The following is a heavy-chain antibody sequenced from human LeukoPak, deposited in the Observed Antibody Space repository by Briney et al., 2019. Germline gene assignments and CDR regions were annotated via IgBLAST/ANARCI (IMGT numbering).Heavy chain of an antibody. V-gene: IGHV4-34*01. Sequence: SETLSPTCAVYGGSFSGYYWSWIRQPPGKGLEWIGEINHSGSTNYNPSLKSRVTISVDTSKNQFSLKLSSVTAADTAVYYCARVPPQIVVVVAADYGMDVWGQGTTVTVSS. CDR2: INHSGST. D-gene: IGHD2-15*01. J-gene: IGHJ6*02. CDR3: ARVPPQIVVVVAADYGMDV. CDR1: GGSFSGYY.